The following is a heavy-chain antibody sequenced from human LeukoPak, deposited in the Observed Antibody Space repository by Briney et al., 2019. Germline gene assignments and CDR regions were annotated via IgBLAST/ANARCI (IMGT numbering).Heavy chain of an antibody. CDR1: GGSISSGDYY. V-gene: IGHV4-61*08. J-gene: IGHJ5*02. Sequence: SQTLSLTCTVSGGSISSGDYYWSWIRQPPGKGLEWIGYIYYSGSTNYNPSLKSRVTISVDTSKNQFSLKLSSVTAADTAVYYCASGVAVAGTGSWFDPWGQGTLVTVSS. D-gene: IGHD6-19*01. CDR2: IYYSGST. CDR3: ASGVAVAGTGSWFDP.